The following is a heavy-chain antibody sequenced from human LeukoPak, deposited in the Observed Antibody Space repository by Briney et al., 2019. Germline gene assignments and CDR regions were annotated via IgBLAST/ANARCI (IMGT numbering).Heavy chain of an antibody. CDR3: AREKYGGNLDTFDI. CDR1: GGSFSGYY. D-gene: IGHD4-23*01. J-gene: IGHJ3*02. Sequence: SETLSLTCAVYGGSFSGYYWSWIRQPPGKGLEWIGYIYYSGSTNYNPSLKSRVTISVDTSKNQFSLKLSSVTAADTAVYYCAREKYGGNLDTFDIWGQGTMVTVSS. CDR2: IYYSGST. V-gene: IGHV4-59*01.